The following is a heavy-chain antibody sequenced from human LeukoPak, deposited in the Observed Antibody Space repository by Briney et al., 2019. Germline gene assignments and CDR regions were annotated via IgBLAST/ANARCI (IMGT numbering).Heavy chain of an antibody. CDR1: GGTFSSYA. Sequence: SVKVSCKASGGTFSSYAISWVRQAPGQGLEWMGGIIPIFGTANYAQKFQGRVTITADKSTSTAYMELSSLRSEDTAVYYCARGGVQNLNYDILTGPIQYWGQGTLVTVPS. J-gene: IGHJ4*02. D-gene: IGHD3-9*01. CDR3: ARGGVQNLNYDILTGPIQY. CDR2: IIPIFGTA. V-gene: IGHV1-69*06.